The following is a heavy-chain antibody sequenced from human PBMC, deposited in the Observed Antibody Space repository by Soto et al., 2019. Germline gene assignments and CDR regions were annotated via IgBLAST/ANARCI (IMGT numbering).Heavy chain of an antibody. CDR2: IGTAGDT. V-gene: IGHV3-13*01. Sequence: GGSLRLSCAASGFTFSSYDMHWVRQATGKGLEWVSAIGTAGDTYYPGSVKGRFTISRENAKNSLYLQMNSLRAGDTAVYYCARAVSGVNYYYMDVWGKGTTVTVSS. CDR1: GFTFSSYD. CDR3: ARAVSGVNYYYMDV. D-gene: IGHD2-8*01. J-gene: IGHJ6*03.